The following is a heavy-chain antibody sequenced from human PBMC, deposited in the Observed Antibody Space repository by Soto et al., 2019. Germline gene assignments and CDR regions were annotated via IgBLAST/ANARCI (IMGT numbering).Heavy chain of an antibody. CDR1: GGTFSSYA. J-gene: IGHJ4*01. V-gene: IGHV1-69*13. Sequence: ASVKVSCNATGGTFSSYAISWVRQAPGQGLEWMGGIIPIFGTANYAQKFQGRVTITADESTSTAYMELSSLRSEDTAVYYCASSILKHIVVVTAIYYFGYWGHVTLFPASP. CDR3: ASSILKHIVVVTAIYYFGY. CDR2: IIPIFGTA. D-gene: IGHD2-21*02.